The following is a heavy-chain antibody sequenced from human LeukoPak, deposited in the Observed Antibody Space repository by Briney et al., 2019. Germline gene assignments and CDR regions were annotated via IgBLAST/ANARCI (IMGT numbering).Heavy chain of an antibody. CDR1: GGSFSGYY. Sequence: PSETLSLTCAVYGGSFSGYYWSWIRQPPGKGLEWIGEINHSGSTNYNRSLKSRVTISVDTSKNQFSLKLSSVTAADTAVYYCAETTVTTSSYFQHWGQGTLVTVSS. J-gene: IGHJ1*01. CDR2: INHSGST. D-gene: IGHD4-17*01. V-gene: IGHV4-34*01. CDR3: AETTVTTSSYFQH.